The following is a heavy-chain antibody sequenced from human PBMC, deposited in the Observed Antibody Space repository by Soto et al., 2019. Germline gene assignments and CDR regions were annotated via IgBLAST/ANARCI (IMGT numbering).Heavy chain of an antibody. V-gene: IGHV1-18*01. J-gene: IGHJ4*02. D-gene: IGHD3-3*01. CDR1: GYTFTSYG. CDR2: ISAYNGNT. Sequence: ASVKVSCKASGYTFTSYGISWVRQAPGQGLEWMGWISAYNGNTNYAQKLQGRVTMTTDTSTSTAYMELRSLRSDDTAVYYCARDRGDDVWSGYYSTIDYWGQGTLVTVSS. CDR3: ARDRGDDVWSGYYSTIDY.